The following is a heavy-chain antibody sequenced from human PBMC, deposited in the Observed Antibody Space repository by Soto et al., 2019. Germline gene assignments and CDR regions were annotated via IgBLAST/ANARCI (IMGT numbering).Heavy chain of an antibody. CDR2: INPNSGGT. J-gene: IGHJ1*01. V-gene: IGHV1-2*04. D-gene: IGHD6-13*01. CDR1: GYTFTGYY. Sequence: ASVKVSCKASGYTFTGYYIHWVRQAPGQGLEWMGWINPNSGGTNYAQKFQGWVTMTRDTSISTAYMELSRLRSDDTAVYYCARANIPGIASAATGYFQPWGEGTMVT. CDR3: ARANIPGIASAATGYFQP.